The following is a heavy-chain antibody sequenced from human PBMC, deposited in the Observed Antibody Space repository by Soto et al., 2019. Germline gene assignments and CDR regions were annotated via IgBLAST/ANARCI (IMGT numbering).Heavy chain of an antibody. Sequence: QVQLVESGGGVVQPGRSLRLSCAASGFTFSSYGMHWVRQAPGKGLEWVAVISYDGSKKYYADSVKGRFTISRDNSKNTLYLQMNSLRAEDTAVYYCAKDAGWLQFTLDYWGQGTLVTVSS. CDR1: GFTFSSYG. D-gene: IGHD5-12*01. J-gene: IGHJ4*02. CDR3: AKDAGWLQFTLDY. V-gene: IGHV3-30*18. CDR2: ISYDGSKK.